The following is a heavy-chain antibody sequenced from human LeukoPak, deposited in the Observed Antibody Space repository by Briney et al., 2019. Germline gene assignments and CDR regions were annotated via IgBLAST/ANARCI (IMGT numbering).Heavy chain of an antibody. Sequence: SETLSLTCAVYGGSFSGYYWSWIRQPPGKGLEWIGEINHSGSTNYNPSLKSRVTISVDTSKNQFSLKLSSVTAADTAVYYCARRYYYDSSGYYYGGWFDPWGQGTLVTVSS. CDR2: INHSGST. D-gene: IGHD3-22*01. CDR1: GGSFSGYY. V-gene: IGHV4-34*01. J-gene: IGHJ5*02. CDR3: ARRYYYDSSGYYYGGWFDP.